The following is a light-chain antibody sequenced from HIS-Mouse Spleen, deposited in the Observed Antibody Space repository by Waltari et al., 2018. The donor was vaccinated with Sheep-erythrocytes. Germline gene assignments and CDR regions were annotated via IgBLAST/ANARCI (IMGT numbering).Light chain of an antibody. CDR3: QQRSNWPQPWT. J-gene: IGKJ1*01. Sequence: EIVLTQSPATLSLSPGEGATLSCRASQSVSSYLAWYQQKPGQAPRLLIYDASNRATGIPARFSGSGSGTDFTLTISSLEPEDFAVYYCQQRSNWPQPWTFGQGTKVEIK. V-gene: IGKV3-11*01. CDR2: DAS. CDR1: QSVSSY.